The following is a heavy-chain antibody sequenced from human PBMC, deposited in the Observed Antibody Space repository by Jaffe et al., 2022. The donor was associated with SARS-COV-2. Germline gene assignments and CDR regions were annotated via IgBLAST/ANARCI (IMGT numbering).Heavy chain of an antibody. J-gene: IGHJ6*02. CDR1: GFTFSSYW. D-gene: IGHD5-12*01. CDR3: ARARYSGYEGYLQGMGDV. V-gene: IGHV3-74*01. CDR2: INSDGSST. Sequence: EVQLVESGGGLVQPGGSLRLSCAASGFTFSSYWMHWVRQAPGKGLVWVSRINSDGSSTSYADSVKGRFTISRDNAKNTLYLQMNSLRAEDTAVYYCARARYSGYEGYLQGMGDVWGQGTTVTVSS.